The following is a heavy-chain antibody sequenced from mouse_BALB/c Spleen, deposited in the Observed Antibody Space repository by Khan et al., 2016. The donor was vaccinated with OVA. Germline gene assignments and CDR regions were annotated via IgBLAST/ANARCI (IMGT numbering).Heavy chain of an antibody. J-gene: IGHJ3*01. V-gene: IGHV3-2*02. CDR1: GYSITSDYA. CDR3: ARWFTY. CDR2: INYSGGT. Sequence: DVQLQESGPGLVKPSQSLSLTCTVTGYSITSDYAWNWIRQFPGNKLEWMGYINYSGGTSSLPSLKSRISITRDTAKNQFFLQLNSVTTEDATTDYCARWFTYWGQGTLVTVS.